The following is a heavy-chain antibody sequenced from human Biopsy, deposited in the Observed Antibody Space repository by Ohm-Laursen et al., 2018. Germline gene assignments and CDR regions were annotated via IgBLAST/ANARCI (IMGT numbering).Heavy chain of an antibody. Sequence: TLSLTCSVSGGSISSRNHYWGWLRQPPGKGLEWIGHVYYSGSTFYNPSLESRATVSVDTSKNQFHLRLTSMSASDTAVYYCARHSLDDFWSGAHYYFDYWGLGTLVTVS. CDR3: ARHSLDDFWSGAHYYFDY. J-gene: IGHJ4*02. V-gene: IGHV4-39*01. CDR2: VYYSGST. CDR1: GGSISSRNHY. D-gene: IGHD3-3*01.